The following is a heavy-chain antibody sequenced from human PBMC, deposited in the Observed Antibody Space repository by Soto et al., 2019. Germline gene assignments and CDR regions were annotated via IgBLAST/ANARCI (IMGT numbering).Heavy chain of an antibody. CDR2: IKQDGGEK. CDR3: ARESDRSIAARRWEDY. V-gene: IGHV3-7*03. D-gene: IGHD6-6*01. Sequence: GESRSLSCAASGFTFSSYWMSWVRQAPGRGLEWVANIKQDGGEKCYVDSVKGRFTISRDNAKNSLYLQMNSLRAEDTAVYYCARESDRSIAARRWEDYWGQGTLVTVSS. J-gene: IGHJ4*02. CDR1: GFTFSSYW.